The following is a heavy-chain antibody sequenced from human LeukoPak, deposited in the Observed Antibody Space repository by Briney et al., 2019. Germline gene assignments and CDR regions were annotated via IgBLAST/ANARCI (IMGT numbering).Heavy chain of an antibody. CDR1: GFTFSGYW. J-gene: IGHJ2*01. CDR3: ARVGLIEDRSHWYLDL. D-gene: IGHD2-15*01. Sequence: PGGSLRLSCAASGFTFSGYWIHWVRQAPGRGLVWVSHINGDGSITTYADSVKGRFIISRDNAKNTVYLQMNSLRAEDTAVYYCARVGLIEDRSHWYLDLWGRGTLVTVSS. CDR2: INGDGSIT. V-gene: IGHV3-74*01.